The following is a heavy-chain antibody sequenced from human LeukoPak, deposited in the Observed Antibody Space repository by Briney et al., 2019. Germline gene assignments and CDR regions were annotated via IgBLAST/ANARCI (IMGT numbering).Heavy chain of an antibody. J-gene: IGHJ4*02. CDR2: IYYSGST. D-gene: IGHD6-13*01. CDR1: GGSISSYY. V-gene: IGHV4-59*08. CDR3: ARHSIAAAGKNFDY. Sequence: PSETLSLNCTVSGGSISSYYWRWIRQPPGKGLEWIGYIYYSGSTNYNPSLKSRVTISVDTSKNQFSLKLSSVTAADTAVYYCARHSIAAAGKNFDYWGQGTLVTVSS.